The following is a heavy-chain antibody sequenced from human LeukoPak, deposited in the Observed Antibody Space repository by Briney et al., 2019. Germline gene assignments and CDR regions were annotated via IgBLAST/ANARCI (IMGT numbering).Heavy chain of an antibody. V-gene: IGHV3-20*01. J-gene: IGHJ5*02. D-gene: IGHD3-3*01. CDR1: GFTFDDYG. Sequence: GGSLRLSCAASGFTFDDYGMSWVRQAPGKGLEWVSGINWNGGSTGYADSVKGRFTISRDNAKNSLYLQMNSLGAEDTALYHCARGSYYDFWSGPGDYNWFDPWGQGTLVTVSS. CDR3: ARGSYYDFWSGPGDYNWFDP. CDR2: INWNGGST.